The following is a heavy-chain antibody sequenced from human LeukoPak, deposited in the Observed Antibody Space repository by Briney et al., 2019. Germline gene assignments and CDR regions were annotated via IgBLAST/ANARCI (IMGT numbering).Heavy chain of an antibody. CDR1: GFTVSSNY. V-gene: IGHV3-66*01. CDR2: IYSGGST. J-gene: IGHJ6*02. CDR3: ARDRSPSAAGYYYGMDV. D-gene: IGHD6-13*01. Sequence: EGSLRLSCAASGFTVSSNYMSWVRQAPGKGLEWVSVIYSGGSTYYADSVKGRFTISRDNSKNTLYLQMNSLRAEDTAVYYCARDRSPSAAGYYYGMDVWGQGTTVTVSS.